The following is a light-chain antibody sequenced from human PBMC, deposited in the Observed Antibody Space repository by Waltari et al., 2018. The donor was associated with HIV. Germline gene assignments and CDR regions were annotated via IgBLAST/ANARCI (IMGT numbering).Light chain of an antibody. CDR1: SSDVGNYNL. Sequence: QSALTQPASVSGSPGQSITISCTGSSSDVGNYNLVSWYQQHPGKAPKLMIYEGINRPSGVSNRFSGSKSGKTASLTSSGLQAEDEADYYCCSYAGSSNWVFGGGTKLTVL. J-gene: IGLJ3*02. V-gene: IGLV2-23*01. CDR3: CSYAGSSNWV. CDR2: EGI.